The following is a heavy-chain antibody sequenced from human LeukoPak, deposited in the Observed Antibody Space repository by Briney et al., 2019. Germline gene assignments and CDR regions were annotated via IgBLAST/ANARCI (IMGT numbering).Heavy chain of an antibody. CDR1: GFSFSDHY. CDR2: IRNRLNSYSI. J-gene: IGHJ3*01. V-gene: IGHV3-72*01. Sequence: GGSLRLSCEASGFSFSDHYMDWVRQAPGKGLEWIGRIRNRLNSYSIDYAAAVKGRFTISRNDSRNSLFLQMSSLQTDDTATYHCGRLARRDDFDVWGQGTMVTVSS. CDR3: GRLARRDDFDV.